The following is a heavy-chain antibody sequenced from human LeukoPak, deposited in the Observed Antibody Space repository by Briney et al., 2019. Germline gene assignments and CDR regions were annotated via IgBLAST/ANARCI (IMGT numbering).Heavy chain of an antibody. CDR3: AGDYGGNLPFDY. Sequence: GASVKVSCKASGGTFSSYAISWVRQAPGQGLKWMGGIIPIFGTANYAQKFQGRVTITADESTSTAYMELSSLRSEDTAVYYCAGDYGGNLPFDYWGQGTLVTVSS. V-gene: IGHV1-69*13. D-gene: IGHD4-23*01. CDR2: IIPIFGTA. CDR1: GGTFSSYA. J-gene: IGHJ4*02.